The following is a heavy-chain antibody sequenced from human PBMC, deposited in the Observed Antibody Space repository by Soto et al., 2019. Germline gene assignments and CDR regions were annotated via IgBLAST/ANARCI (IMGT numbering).Heavy chain of an antibody. CDR1: GFAFGSHG. CDR3: ARERADIVVAPVATSGMDV. Sequence: QVQLVESGGGVVPPGRSLKLSCIASGFAFGSHGMHWVRQVSGKGLEWVAVISHDGQNQYYRESVKGRFTISRDNSKNSLFPEVHSLRVEDTAVYYCARERADIVVAPVATSGMDVWGQGTAVTVSS. D-gene: IGHD2-2*01. V-gene: IGHV3-30*03. J-gene: IGHJ6*02. CDR2: ISHDGQNQ.